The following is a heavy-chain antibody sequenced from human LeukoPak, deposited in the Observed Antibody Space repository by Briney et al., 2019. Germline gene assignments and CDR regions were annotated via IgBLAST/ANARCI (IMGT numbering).Heavy chain of an antibody. CDR3: ARELSSTPPGFDP. V-gene: IGHV4-39*07. J-gene: IGHJ5*02. Sequence: SETLSLTCPVSGGSISSSSYYWGWIRQPPGEGLGWIGSIYYSGSTYYNPSLKSRVTISVDTSKNQFSLRLSSVTAADTAVYYCARELSSTPPGFDPWGQGTLVTVSS. D-gene: IGHD6-13*01. CDR1: GGSISSSSYY. CDR2: IYYSGST.